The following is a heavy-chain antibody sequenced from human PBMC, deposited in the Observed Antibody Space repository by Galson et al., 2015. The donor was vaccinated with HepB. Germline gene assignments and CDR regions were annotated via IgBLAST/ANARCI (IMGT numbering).Heavy chain of an antibody. Sequence: SLRLSCAASGFTFSDSDMHWVRQTSGQGLEWVGRIGSNANNKATAHAVSVKGRFIISRDDSKNTAFLQMNSLKTEDTAVYYCSRPGALAGYSSAWGQGTLVTVSS. CDR3: SRPGALAGYSSA. D-gene: IGHD6-13*01. CDR1: GFTFSDSD. CDR2: IGSNANNKAT. V-gene: IGHV3-73*01. J-gene: IGHJ5*02.